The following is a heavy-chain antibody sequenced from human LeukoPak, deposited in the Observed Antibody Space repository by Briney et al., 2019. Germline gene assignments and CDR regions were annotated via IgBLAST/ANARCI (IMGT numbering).Heavy chain of an antibody. D-gene: IGHD3-16*01. CDR1: GGSISSNGYY. CDR2: IYYSGST. Sequence: PSETLSLTCTVSGGSISSNGYYWGWIRQPPGKGLEWLGSIYYSGSTYYNPSLKSRVTISVDTSKNQFSLKLSSVTAADTAVYYCARQGWGQPQGWGAILDYWGEGTLVTVSS. CDR3: ARQGWGQPQGWGAILDY. J-gene: IGHJ4*02. V-gene: IGHV4-39*01.